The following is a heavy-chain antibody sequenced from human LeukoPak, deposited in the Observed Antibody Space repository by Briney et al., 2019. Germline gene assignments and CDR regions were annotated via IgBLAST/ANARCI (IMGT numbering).Heavy chain of an antibody. CDR2: ISGSGGST. V-gene: IGHV3-23*01. CDR3: AKRGPIYSSSPGNYFDY. J-gene: IGHJ4*02. D-gene: IGHD6-6*01. Sequence: GGSLRLSCAASGFTFSSYAMNWVRQAPGKGLEWVSGISGSGGSTNYADSVKGRFTISRDNSKNTLYLQMNSLRAEDTAVYYCAKRGPIYSSSPGNYFDYWGQGTLVTVSS. CDR1: GFTFSSYA.